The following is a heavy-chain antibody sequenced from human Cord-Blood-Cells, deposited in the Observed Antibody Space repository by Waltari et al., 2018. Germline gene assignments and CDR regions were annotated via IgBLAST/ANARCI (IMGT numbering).Heavy chain of an antibody. CDR2: IIPIFSTA. J-gene: IGHJ5*02. D-gene: IGHD1-26*01. Sequence: QVQLVQSGAEVKKPGSSVKVSCKASGGTFSSYAISWVRQDPGQGLEWMGGIIPIFSTANYAQKFQGRVTITADEATSTAYMELSSLRSEDTAVYYCARQVSGWSGSYWFDPWGQGTLVTVSS. CDR1: GGTFSSYA. V-gene: IGHV1-69*01. CDR3: ARQVSGWSGSYWFDP.